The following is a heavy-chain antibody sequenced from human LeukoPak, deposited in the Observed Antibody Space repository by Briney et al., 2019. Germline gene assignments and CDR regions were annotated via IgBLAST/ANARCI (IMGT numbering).Heavy chain of an antibody. V-gene: IGHV3-30*18. D-gene: IGHD5-12*01. J-gene: IGHJ4*02. CDR3: AKDRAGGHSGHKTGGYFDY. CDR2: ISYDGSNK. Sequence: PGRSLRLSCAASGFTFSSYGMHWVRQAPGKGLEWVAVISYDGSNKYYADSVKGRFTISRDNSKNTLYLQMNSLRAEDTAVYYCAKDRAGGHSGHKTGGYFDYWGQGTLVTVSS. CDR1: GFTFSSYG.